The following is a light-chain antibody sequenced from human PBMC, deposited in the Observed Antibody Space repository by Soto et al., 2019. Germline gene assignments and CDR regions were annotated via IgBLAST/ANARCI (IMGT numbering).Light chain of an antibody. V-gene: IGLV3-1*01. CDR3: QAWDSSTEV. CDR2: QDS. J-gene: IGLJ1*01. CDR1: KLGDKY. Sequence: SYELTQPPSVSVSPGQTASITCSGDKLGDKYACWYQQKPGQSPVLVINQDSKRPSGIPERFSGSNSGNTATLTISGTQAMDEADYYCQAWDSSTEVFGTGTKLTVL.